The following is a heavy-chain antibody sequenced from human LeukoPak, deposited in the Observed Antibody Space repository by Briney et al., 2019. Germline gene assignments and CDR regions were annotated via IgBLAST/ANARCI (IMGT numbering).Heavy chain of an antibody. CDR1: GFTFSSYG. V-gene: IGHV3-30*18. CDR2: ISYDGSNK. Sequence: GGSLRLSCAASGFTFSSYGMHWVRQAPGKGLEWVAVISYDGSNKYYADSVKGRLTISRDNSKNTLYLQMNSLRAEDTAVYYCAKGGPAAGIVQWGQGTLVTVSS. CDR3: AKGGPAAGIVQ. D-gene: IGHD6-13*01. J-gene: IGHJ4*02.